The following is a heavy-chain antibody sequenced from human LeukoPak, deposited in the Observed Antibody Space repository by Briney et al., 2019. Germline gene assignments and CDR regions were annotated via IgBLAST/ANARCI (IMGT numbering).Heavy chain of an antibody. D-gene: IGHD3-3*01. V-gene: IGHV1-69*02. J-gene: IGHJ4*02. CDR3: ATTNDYDFWSGLDY. CDR2: IIPILGIA. CDR1: GGTFSSYT. Sequence: CKASGGTFSSYTISWVRQAPGQGLEWMGRIIPILGIANYAQRFQGSVTITADKSTSTAYMELSSLRSEDTAVYYCATTNDYDFWSGLDYWGRGTLVTVS.